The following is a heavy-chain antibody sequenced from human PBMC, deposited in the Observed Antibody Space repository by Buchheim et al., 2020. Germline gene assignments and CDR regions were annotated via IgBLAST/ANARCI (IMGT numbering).Heavy chain of an antibody. D-gene: IGHD5-24*01. CDR3: ARGGWTNGYS. J-gene: IGHJ4*02. V-gene: IGHV4-30-2*01. CDR2: IYHSGNT. CDR1: GDSISRDQYS. Sequence: QLHLQESGSGLVKPSQTLSLACTVSGDSISRDQYSWGWIRQPPGKGLEWIGYIYHSGNTYYNSSLRSRVAISVDSPRHQFSLNLTSVTAADTAVYYCARGGWTNGYSWGQGIL.